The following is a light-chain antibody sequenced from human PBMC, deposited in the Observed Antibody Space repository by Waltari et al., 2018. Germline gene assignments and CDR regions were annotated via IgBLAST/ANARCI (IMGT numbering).Light chain of an antibody. CDR2: DNT. CDR1: SPNIGNNY. Sequence: QSVLTQPPSVSAAPGQKVTISCSGSSPNIGNNYVSWYQQLPGTAPKLLIYDNTKRPPGIPDRFSGSKSGTSATLGITGLQTGDEADYYCGTWDSSLSANVFGSGTKVTVL. V-gene: IGLV1-51*01. CDR3: GTWDSSLSANV. J-gene: IGLJ6*01.